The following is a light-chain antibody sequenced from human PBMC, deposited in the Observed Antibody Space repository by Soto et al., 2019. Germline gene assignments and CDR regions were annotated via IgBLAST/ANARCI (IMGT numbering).Light chain of an antibody. CDR2: DAS. Sequence: DIQMTQSPSSLSASVGDRVTITCQASQDISNYLNWYQQKPGKAPKLLIYDASNLETGVPSRFSESGSGTDFTFTISSLQAEDIATYYCQQYDNLPITFGQGTRLEIK. J-gene: IGKJ5*01. CDR3: QQYDNLPIT. CDR1: QDISNY. V-gene: IGKV1-33*01.